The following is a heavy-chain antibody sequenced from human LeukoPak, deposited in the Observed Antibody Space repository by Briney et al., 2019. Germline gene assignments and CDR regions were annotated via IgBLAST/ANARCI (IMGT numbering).Heavy chain of an antibody. J-gene: IGHJ6*04. CDR1: GFTFSSYA. V-gene: IGHV3-23*01. CDR2: ISGSGGST. CDR3: AKGGYGFWSGYLDV. D-gene: IGHD3-3*01. Sequence: GGSLRLSCAASGFTFSSYAMSWVRQAPGKGLQWVSAISGSGGSTYYADSVKGRFTISRDNSKNTLYLQMNSLRAEDTAVYYCAKGGYGFWSGYLDVWGKGTTVTVSS.